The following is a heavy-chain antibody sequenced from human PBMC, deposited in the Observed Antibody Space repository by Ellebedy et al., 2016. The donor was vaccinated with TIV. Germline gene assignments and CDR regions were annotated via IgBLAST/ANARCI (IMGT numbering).Heavy chain of an antibody. CDR1: GFIFSTYS. J-gene: IGHJ4*02. D-gene: IGHD6-19*01. V-gene: IGHV3-48*04. CDR2: ITSDSTTI. CDR3: ARDSSDWPQIDY. Sequence: GESLKISCAASGFIFSTYSMNWVRQAPGKGLEWVSFITSDSTTIYYADSVKGRFTISRDNARNSVQLQMNNLRAEDTAVYYCARDSSDWPQIDYWGQGTLVTVSS.